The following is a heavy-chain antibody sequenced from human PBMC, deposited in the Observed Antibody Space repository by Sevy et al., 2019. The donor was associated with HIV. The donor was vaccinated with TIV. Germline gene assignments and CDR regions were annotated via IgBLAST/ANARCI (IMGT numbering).Heavy chain of an antibody. CDR3: ASDCTPGVCYSGN. CDR2: INPNSGGT. D-gene: IGHD2-8*01. J-gene: IGHJ4*02. V-gene: IGHV1-2*02. Sequence: ASVKVSCKASGYTFTGYYMHWVRQAPGQGLEWMGWINPNSGGTNYAQKFQGRVTMTRDTSITTAYMELSRLRSDDTAVYYCASDCTPGVCYSGNWGQGTLVTVSS. CDR1: GYTFTGYY.